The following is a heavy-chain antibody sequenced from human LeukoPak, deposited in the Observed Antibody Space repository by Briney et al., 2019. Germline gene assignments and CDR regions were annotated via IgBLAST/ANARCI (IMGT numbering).Heavy chain of an antibody. CDR1: GGSFSGYY. J-gene: IGHJ4*02. CDR3: ARGGYYDSSGYYFSPSYFDY. D-gene: IGHD3-22*01. Sequence: SETLSLTCAVYGGSFSGYYWSWIRQPPGKGLEWIGEINHSGSTNYNPSLKSRVTISVDTYKNQFSLKLSSVTAADTAVYYCARGGYYDSSGYYFSPSYFDYWGQGTLVTVSS. CDR2: INHSGST. V-gene: IGHV4-34*01.